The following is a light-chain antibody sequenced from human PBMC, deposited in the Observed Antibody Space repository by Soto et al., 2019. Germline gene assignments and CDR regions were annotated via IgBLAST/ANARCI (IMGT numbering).Light chain of an antibody. V-gene: IGKV1-39*01. CDR2: AAS. CDR1: QSVGSL. CDR3: QQSYSLPYT. J-gene: IGKJ2*01. Sequence: DIQMTQSPSSLSESVGDRGTITCRASQSVGSLLNWFQQRPGIAPKLLIYAASTLQSGAPSRFSGSGAGTDITLIISSLQPEDFATYYCQQSYSLPYTFGQGTKLEI.